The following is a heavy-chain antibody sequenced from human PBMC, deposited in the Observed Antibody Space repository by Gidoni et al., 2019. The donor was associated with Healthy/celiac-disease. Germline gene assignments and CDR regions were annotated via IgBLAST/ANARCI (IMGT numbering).Heavy chain of an antibody. D-gene: IGHD3-22*01. Sequence: QLQLQESGPGLVKPSETLSLPSPASGGSIRSSSYYWGWIRQPPGKGLEWIGSIYYSGSTYYNPSLKSRVTISVDTSKNQFSLKLSSVTAADTAVYYCARSDYYDSSGSDYWGQGTLVTVSS. CDR3: ARSDYYDSSGSDY. CDR2: IYYSGST. V-gene: IGHV4-39*07. J-gene: IGHJ4*02. CDR1: GGSIRSSSYY.